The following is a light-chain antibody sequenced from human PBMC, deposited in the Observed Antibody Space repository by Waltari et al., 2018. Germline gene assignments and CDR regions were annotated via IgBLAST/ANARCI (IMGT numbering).Light chain of an antibody. V-gene: IGKV3-20*01. CDR3: QQYGTTPPT. Sequence: EIVLTHSPGTLSFSPGERATLSCRAGQSVSSSYLAWYQQKPGQAPRLLIYGASSRATGIPDRFSGSGSGTDFTLTISRLEPEDFAVYYCQQYGTTPPTFGQGTKVEIK. J-gene: IGKJ1*01. CDR1: QSVSSSY. CDR2: GAS.